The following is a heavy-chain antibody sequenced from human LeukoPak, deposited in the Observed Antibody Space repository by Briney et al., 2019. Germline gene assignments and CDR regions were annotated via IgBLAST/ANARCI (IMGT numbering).Heavy chain of an antibody. J-gene: IGHJ6*02. CDR3: ARDGGIVVVVAANGMDV. D-gene: IGHD2-15*01. CDR2: IIPIFGIA. V-gene: IGHV1-69*04. Sequence: SVKVPCKASGGTFSSYAISWVRQAPGQGLEWMGRIIPIFGIANYAQKFQGRVTITADKSTSTAYMELSSLRSEDTAVYYCARDGGIVVVVAANGMDVWGQGTTVTVPS. CDR1: GGTFSSYA.